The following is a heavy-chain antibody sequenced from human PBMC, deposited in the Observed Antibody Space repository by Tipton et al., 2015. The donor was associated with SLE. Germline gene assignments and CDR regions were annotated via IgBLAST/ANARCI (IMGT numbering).Heavy chain of an antibody. CDR3: ARVLVAIDYYYMDV. V-gene: IGHV4-4*07. CDR1: GGSISSYY. D-gene: IGHD2-21*01. J-gene: IGHJ6*03. CDR2: IYTSGST. Sequence: LRLSCTVSGGSISSYYWSWIRQPAGKGLEWIGRIYTSGSTNYNPSLKSRVTISVDTSKNQFSLKLSSVTAADTAVYYCARVLVAIDYYYMDVWGKGTTVTVSS.